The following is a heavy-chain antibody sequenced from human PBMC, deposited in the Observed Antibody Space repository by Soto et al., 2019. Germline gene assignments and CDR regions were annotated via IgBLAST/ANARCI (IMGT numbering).Heavy chain of an antibody. D-gene: IGHD4-17*01. V-gene: IGHV1-69*04. CDR1: GGTFSSYA. J-gene: IGHJ5*02. Sequence: SVKVSCKASGGTFSSYAITWVRQSPGQGLDWMGRIIPILGIANYAQKFQGRVTITADKSTRTAYMELSSLRSEDTALYYCARESPSPTVTTLYNWFDPWGQGTLVTVSS. CDR2: IIPILGIA. CDR3: ARESPSPTVTTLYNWFDP.